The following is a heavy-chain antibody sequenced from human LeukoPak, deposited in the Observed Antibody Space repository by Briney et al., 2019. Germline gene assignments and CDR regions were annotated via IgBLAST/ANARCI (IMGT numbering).Heavy chain of an antibody. Sequence: PSETLSLTCTVSGGSISSYYWSWIRQPPGKGLEWIGYIYYSGTTNYNPSLKSRVTISVDTSKNQFSLKLSSVTAADTAVYFCARYWSCFDYWGQGTLVTVSS. CDR1: GGSISSYY. CDR2: IYYSGTT. J-gene: IGHJ4*02. D-gene: IGHD1-1*01. V-gene: IGHV4-59*08. CDR3: ARYWSCFDY.